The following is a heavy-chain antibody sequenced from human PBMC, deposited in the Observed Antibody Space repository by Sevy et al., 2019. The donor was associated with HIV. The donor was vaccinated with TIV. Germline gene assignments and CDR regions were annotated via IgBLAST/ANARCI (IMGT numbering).Heavy chain of an antibody. CDR2: IGYDGSNK. D-gene: IGHD2-8*01. CDR3: ARDPRMYGDYLLAYFDY. V-gene: IGHV3-33*01. J-gene: IGHJ4*01. Sequence: GGCLRLSCAASGFAPSTYGMHWVRQAPGKGLEWVAVIGYDGSNKYYTDSVKGRFSISRDNSRNTLFLQMDSLRAEDTAVYYCARDPRMYGDYLLAYFDYWGHGTLVTVSS. CDR1: GFAPSTYG.